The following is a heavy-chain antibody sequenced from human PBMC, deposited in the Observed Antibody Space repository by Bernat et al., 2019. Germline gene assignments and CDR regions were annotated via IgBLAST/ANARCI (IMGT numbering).Heavy chain of an antibody. CDR1: GGSISSSSYY. D-gene: IGHD3-10*01. CDR2: IYYSGST. J-gene: IGHJ5*02. V-gene: IGHV4-39*01. Sequence: QLQLQESGPGLVKPSETLSLTCTVSGGSISSSSYYWGWIRQPPGKGLEWIGSIYYSGSTYYNPSLKSRVPISVDTSKNQFSLKLSSVTAADTAVYYCARRPRITMVRGVIGWFDPWGQGTLVTVSS. CDR3: ARRPRITMVRGVIGWFDP.